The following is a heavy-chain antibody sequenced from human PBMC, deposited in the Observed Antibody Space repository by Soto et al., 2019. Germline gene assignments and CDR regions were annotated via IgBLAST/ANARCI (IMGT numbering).Heavy chain of an antibody. Sequence: QVQLQESGPGLVKPSQTLSLTCTVSGGSISSGDYHWRWIRQPPGKGLEWIGFVYYTGNTYYNPFFKSRVTVSVDTSKNQFTLKLSSVTAVDTAVYYCARSDFWSGYYTDYWGEETLVTVSS. CDR3: ARSDFWSGYYTDY. CDR1: GGSISSGDYH. J-gene: IGHJ4*02. CDR2: VYYTGNT. D-gene: IGHD3-3*01. V-gene: IGHV4-30-4*08.